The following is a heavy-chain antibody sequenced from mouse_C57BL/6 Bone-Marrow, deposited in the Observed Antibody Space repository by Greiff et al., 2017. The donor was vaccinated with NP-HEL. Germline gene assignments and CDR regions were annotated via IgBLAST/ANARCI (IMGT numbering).Heavy chain of an antibody. CDR3: THGSSYGDFDY. J-gene: IGHJ2*01. CDR1: GYTFTSYW. CDR2: IYPGNSDT. D-gene: IGHD1-1*01. V-gene: IGHV1-5*01. Sequence: VQLQQSGTVLARPGASVKMSCKTSGYTFTSYWMHWVKQRPGQGLEWIGAIYPGNSDTSYNQKFKGKAKLTAVTSASTAYMELSSLTNEDSAVYYCTHGSSYGDFDYWGQGTTLTVSS.